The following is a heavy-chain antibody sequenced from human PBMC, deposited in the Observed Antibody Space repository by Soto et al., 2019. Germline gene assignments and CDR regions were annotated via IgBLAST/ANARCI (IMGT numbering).Heavy chain of an antibody. Sequence: QITLKESGPTLVKPTQTLTLTCTFSGFSLSTSGVGVGWIRQPPGKALEWLALIYWNDDKRYSPSLKSRLTITKDTSKNQVVLTMTNMDPVDTATYYCAHQTVLKYYVEGPYYFDYWGQGTLVTVSS. CDR2: IYWNDDK. CDR3: AHQTVLKYYVEGPYYFDY. D-gene: IGHD3-3*01. V-gene: IGHV2-5*01. CDR1: GFSLSTSGVG. J-gene: IGHJ4*02.